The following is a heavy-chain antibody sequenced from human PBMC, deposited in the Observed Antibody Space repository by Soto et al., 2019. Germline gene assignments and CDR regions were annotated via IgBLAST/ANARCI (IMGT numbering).Heavy chain of an antibody. CDR1: GFTFSSYS. CDR2: ISDSSGTI. D-gene: IGHD5-12*01. CDR3: ARGGVATIFGDS. V-gene: IGHV3-48*02. J-gene: IGHJ4*02. Sequence: EVQLVESGGGLVQPGGSLRVSGAASGFTFSSYSMNWVRQAPGKGLEWLSYISDSSGTIYYAASVKGRFIISRDNAKNSLYLQMNSLRDDDTAVYYCARGGVATIFGDSWGQGTLVTVSS.